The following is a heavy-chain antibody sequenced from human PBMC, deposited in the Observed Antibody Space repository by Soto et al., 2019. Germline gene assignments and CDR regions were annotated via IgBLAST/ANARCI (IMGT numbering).Heavy chain of an antibody. CDR1: GFSFSSYG. Sequence: PCGCMRLSCAACGFSFSSYGMHGVLQAPGKGLEWVAVISYDGSNKYYADSVKGRFTISRDNSKNTLYLQMNSLRAEDTAVYYCAKVSFDRYWAYDAFDIWGQGTMLTVSS. CDR3: AKVSFDRYWAYDAFDI. V-gene: IGHV3-30*18. D-gene: IGHD3-16*02. J-gene: IGHJ3*02. CDR2: ISYDGSNK.